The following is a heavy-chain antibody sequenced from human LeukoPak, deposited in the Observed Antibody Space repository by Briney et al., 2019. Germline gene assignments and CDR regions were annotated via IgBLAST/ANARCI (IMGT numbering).Heavy chain of an antibody. CDR2: INPSGGST. J-gene: IGHJ3*02. CDR3: ARTALQYSSSWYVAFDI. V-gene: IGHV1-46*01. D-gene: IGHD6-13*01. Sequence: ASVKVSCKASGYTFTSYYMHWVRQAPGQGLEWMGIINPSGGSTSYAQKFQGRVTITRNTSISTAYMELSSLRSEDTAVYYCARTALQYSSSWYVAFDIWGQGTMVTVSS. CDR1: GYTFTSYY.